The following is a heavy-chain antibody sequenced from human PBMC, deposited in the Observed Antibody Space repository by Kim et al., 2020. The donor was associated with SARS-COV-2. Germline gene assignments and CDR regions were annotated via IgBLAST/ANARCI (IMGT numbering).Heavy chain of an antibody. J-gene: IGHJ4*02. Sequence: GGSLRLSCAASGFTFSSYGMHWVRQAPGKGLEWVAVIRYDGSNKYYADSVKGRFTISRDNSKNTLYLQMNSLRAEDTAVYYCARDRTPYGSLDYWGQGTLVTVSS. CDR2: IRYDGSNK. V-gene: IGHV3-33*01. CDR3: ARDRTPYGSLDY. D-gene: IGHD2-15*01. CDR1: GFTFSSYG.